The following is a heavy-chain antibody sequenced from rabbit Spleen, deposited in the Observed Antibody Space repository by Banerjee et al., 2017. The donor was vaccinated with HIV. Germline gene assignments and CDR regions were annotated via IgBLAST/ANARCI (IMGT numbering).Heavy chain of an antibody. Sequence: QLEESGGGLVQPGGSLKLSCKASGFTLNNYYMNWVRQAPGKGLEWIGNIDPVFGSTNYANWVIGRFTISRENTQNTLYLQLNSLTAADTATYFCVRDQAGDADYGPYYLNFWGQGTLVTVS. D-gene: IGHD2-1*01. CDR1: GFTLNNYY. CDR2: IDPVFGST. CDR3: VRDQAGDADYGPYYLNF. V-gene: IGHV1S7*01. J-gene: IGHJ4*01.